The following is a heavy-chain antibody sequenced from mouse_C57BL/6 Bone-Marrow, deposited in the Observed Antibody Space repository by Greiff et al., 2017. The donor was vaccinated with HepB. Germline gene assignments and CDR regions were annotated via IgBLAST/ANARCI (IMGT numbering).Heavy chain of an antibody. J-gene: IGHJ3*01. V-gene: IGHV1-55*01. Sequence: QVQLQQPGAELVKPGASVKMSCKASGYTFTSYWITWVKQRPGQGLEWIGDIYPGSGSTNYNEKFKSKATLTVDTSSSTAYMQLSSLASEDSAVYYWARKGVPPPWFAYWGQGTLVTVSA. CDR2: IYPGSGST. CDR1: GYTFTSYW. CDR3: ARKGVPPPWFAY. D-gene: IGHD2-14*01.